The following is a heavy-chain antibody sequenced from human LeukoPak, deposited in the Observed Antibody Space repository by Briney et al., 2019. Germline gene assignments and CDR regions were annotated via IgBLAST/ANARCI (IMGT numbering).Heavy chain of an antibody. CDR1: GGSISSYY. D-gene: IGHD3-16*01. J-gene: IGHJ6*02. CDR3: ARWGYYYGMDV. V-gene: IGHV4-59*12. CDR2: IYYSGST. Sequence: PSETLSLTCTVSGGSISSYYWSWIRQPPGKGLEWIGYIYYSGSTNYNPSLKSRVTISVDTSKNQFSLKLSSVTAADTAVYYCARWGYYYGMDVWGQGTTVTVSS.